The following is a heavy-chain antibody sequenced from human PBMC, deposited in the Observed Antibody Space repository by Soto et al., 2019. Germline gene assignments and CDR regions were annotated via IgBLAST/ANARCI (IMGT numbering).Heavy chain of an antibody. Sequence: EVQLVESGGGLVQPGRSLRLSCAASGFIFDNHAMNWVRQAPGKGLEWVAGVSWNSGSIDYADSVKGRFTISRDNAKNSLYLQMNSLRAEDTALYYCARYRCGGDSYSFDYWGQGTLVTVSS. CDR3: ARYRCGGDSYSFDY. J-gene: IGHJ4*02. V-gene: IGHV3-9*01. CDR2: VSWNSGSI. CDR1: GFIFDNHA. D-gene: IGHD2-21*02.